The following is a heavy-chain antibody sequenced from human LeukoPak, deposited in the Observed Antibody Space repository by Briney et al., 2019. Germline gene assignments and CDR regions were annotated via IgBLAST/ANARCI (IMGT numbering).Heavy chain of an antibody. V-gene: IGHV3-7*01. CDR3: AREMSYGDSFDY. CDR2: IKQDGSEK. D-gene: IGHD4-17*01. Sequence: GGSLRLSCAASGFTFSSYWMSWVRQAPGKGPEWVANIKQDGSEKYYGDSVRGRFTISRDNAKNSLYLQMNSLRAEDTAVYYCAREMSYGDSFDYWGQGTLVTVSS. CDR1: GFTFSSYW. J-gene: IGHJ4*02.